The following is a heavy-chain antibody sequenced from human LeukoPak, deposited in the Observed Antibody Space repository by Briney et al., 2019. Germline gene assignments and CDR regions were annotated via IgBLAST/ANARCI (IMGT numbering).Heavy chain of an antibody. D-gene: IGHD2-2*01. Sequence: SETLSLTCAVSGYSISSGYYWAWIRQPPGKGLEWIGSMYHSGSTYDSPSLKSRVTMSVDTSKNQFSLKLNSVTAADTAVYYCARQRYCHSTSCYFDYWGQGTLVTVSS. J-gene: IGHJ4*02. V-gene: IGHV4-38-2*01. CDR1: GYSISSGYY. CDR3: ARQRYCHSTSCYFDY. CDR2: MYHSGST.